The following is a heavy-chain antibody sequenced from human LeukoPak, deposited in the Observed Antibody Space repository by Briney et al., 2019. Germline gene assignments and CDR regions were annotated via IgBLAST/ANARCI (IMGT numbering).Heavy chain of an antibody. V-gene: IGHV3-74*01. J-gene: IGHJ6*02. Sequence: GPSLRLSCAASGFTFSSYWMHSVRQAPGKGLVWVSRINSDGCSTSYAHSVKGRFTISRDNSKNTLYMQMNSLRAEDTAVYYCAKLGQWLEVHDYYYGMDVWGQGTTVTVSS. D-gene: IGHD6-19*01. CDR3: AKLGQWLEVHDYYYGMDV. CDR2: INSDGCST. CDR1: GFTFSSYW.